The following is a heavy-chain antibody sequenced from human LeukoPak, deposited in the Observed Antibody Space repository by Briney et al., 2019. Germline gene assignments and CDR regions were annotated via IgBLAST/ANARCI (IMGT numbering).Heavy chain of an antibody. CDR2: INPSGGST. D-gene: IGHD3-22*01. Sequence: ASVKVSCKASGYTFTSYDINWVRQAPGQGLEWMGIINPSGGSTSYAQKFQGRVTITADKSTSTAYMELSSLRSEDTAVYYCARSDDSSGYYYHFDYWGQGTLVTISS. J-gene: IGHJ4*02. V-gene: IGHV1-46*01. CDR3: ARSDDSSGYYYHFDY. CDR1: GYTFTSYD.